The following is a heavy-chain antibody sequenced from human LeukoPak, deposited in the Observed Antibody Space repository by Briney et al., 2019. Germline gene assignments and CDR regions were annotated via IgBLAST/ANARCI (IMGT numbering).Heavy chain of an antibody. V-gene: IGHV3-33*06. CDR2: ICYDGSNT. Sequence: GGSLRLSCAASGFTFSSYGMHWVRQAPGKGLEWVAVICYDGSNTYYADSVKGRFTISRDNSKNTLYLQMNSLRAEDTAVYYCAKGHSYDSSGYYSEYFEHWGQGTLVTVSS. J-gene: IGHJ1*01. CDR3: AKGHSYDSSGYYSEYFEH. D-gene: IGHD3-22*01. CDR1: GFTFSSYG.